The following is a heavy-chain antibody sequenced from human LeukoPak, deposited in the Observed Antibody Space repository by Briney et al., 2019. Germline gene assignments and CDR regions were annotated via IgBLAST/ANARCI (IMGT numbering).Heavy chain of an antibody. CDR1: GFTFDDYA. V-gene: IGHV3-9*01. CDR2: ISWNSGSI. J-gene: IGHJ4*02. D-gene: IGHD5-24*01. Sequence: PGGSLRLSCAASGFTFDDYAMHWVRQAPGRGLEWVSGISWNSGSIGYADSVKGRFTISRDNAKNSLYLQMNSLRAEGTALYYCAKESRDGYSFDYWGQGTLVTVSS. CDR3: AKESRDGYSFDY.